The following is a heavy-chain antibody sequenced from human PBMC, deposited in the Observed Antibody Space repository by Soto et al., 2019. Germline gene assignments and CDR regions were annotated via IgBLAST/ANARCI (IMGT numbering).Heavy chain of an antibody. CDR3: ARDRLDSGSYHFDY. D-gene: IGHD3-10*01. CDR1: GCSVSSYY. Sequence: SETLSLPCPVSGCSVSSYYWSWIRQPPGKGLEWIGYIYYSGSTNYNPSLKSRVTISVDTSKNQFSLKLSSVTAADTAVYYCARDRLDSGSYHFDYWGQGTLVTVSS. J-gene: IGHJ4*02. V-gene: IGHV4-59*02. CDR2: IYYSGST.